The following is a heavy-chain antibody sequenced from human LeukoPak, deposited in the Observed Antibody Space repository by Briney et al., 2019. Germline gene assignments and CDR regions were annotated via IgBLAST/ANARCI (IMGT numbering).Heavy chain of an antibody. CDR3: ARDAPGTVTTLLHWFDP. Sequence: ASVKVSCKASGYTFTGYYMHWVRQAPGQGLEWMGWINPNSGGTNYAQKFQGRVTMTRGTSISTAYMELSRLRSDDTAVYYCARDAPGTVTTLLHWFDPWGQGILVTVSS. CDR1: GYTFTGYY. CDR2: INPNSGGT. J-gene: IGHJ5*02. D-gene: IGHD4-17*01. V-gene: IGHV1-2*02.